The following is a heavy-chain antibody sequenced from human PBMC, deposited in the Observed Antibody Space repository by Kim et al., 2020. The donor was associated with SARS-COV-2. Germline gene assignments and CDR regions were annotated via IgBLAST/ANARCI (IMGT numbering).Heavy chain of an antibody. D-gene: IGHD2-8*01. CDR3: ATRGETLYCTNGVCYTDGVDY. V-gene: IGHV1-24*01. Sequence: ASVKVSCKVSGYTLTELSMHWVRQAPGKGLEWMGGFDPEDGETIYAQKFQGRVTMTEDTSTDTAYMELSSLRSEDTAVYYCATRGETLYCTNGVCYTDGVDYWGQGTLVTVSS. CDR1: GYTLTELS. J-gene: IGHJ4*02. CDR2: FDPEDGET.